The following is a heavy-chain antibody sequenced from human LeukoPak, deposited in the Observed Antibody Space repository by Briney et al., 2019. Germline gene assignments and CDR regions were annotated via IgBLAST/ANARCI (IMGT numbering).Heavy chain of an antibody. J-gene: IGHJ4*02. CDR3: AGYDHTNYLAY. V-gene: IGHV4-59*13. D-gene: IGHD1-14*01. CDR1: GGSIGYNY. CDR2: ISSSGSI. Sequence: SETLSLTCTVSGGSIGYNYWNWIRQSPERGLEWIGYISSSGSIDYTPSLRSRVTMSLDKSKNHLSLNLRSVSAADTAIYYCAGYDHTNYLAYWGQGIMVTVCS.